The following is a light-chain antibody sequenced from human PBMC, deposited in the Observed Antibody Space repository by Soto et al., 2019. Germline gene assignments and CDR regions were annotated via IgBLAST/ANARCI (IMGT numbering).Light chain of an antibody. CDR2: DTS. Sequence: EIVLMQSPGTLSLSPGAGATLSCRASQSVNSNYLAWYQQKPGQAPTVLIVDTSRRATGVQDRLSGSGSGKDFTLTISSLELDDFAVDYCHPSGSSQFTFGAGTKVITK. CDR1: QSVNSNY. V-gene: IGKV3-20*01. J-gene: IGKJ3*01. CDR3: HPSGSSQFT.